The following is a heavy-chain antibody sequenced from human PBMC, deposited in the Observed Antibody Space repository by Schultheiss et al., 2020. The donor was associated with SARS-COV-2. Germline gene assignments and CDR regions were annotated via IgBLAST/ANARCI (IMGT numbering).Heavy chain of an antibody. CDR3: GLSDDSSGYSLRG. J-gene: IGHJ4*03. CDR1: RFIFSTSV. CDR2: MSHDGYSK. V-gene: IGHV3-30*04. Sequence: GGSLRLSCAASRFIFSTSVIHWVRQAPGKELEWVAAMSHDGYSKYYVDSVKGRFTISRDNSKNTVDLEMNSLRAEDTAVYYCGLSDDSSGYSLRGWGQGTPVTVSS. D-gene: IGHD3-22*01.